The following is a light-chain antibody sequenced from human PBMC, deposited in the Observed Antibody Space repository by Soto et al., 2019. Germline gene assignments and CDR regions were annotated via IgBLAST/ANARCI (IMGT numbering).Light chain of an antibody. Sequence: DIQMTQSPSSLSASVGDRVTITCRASPTISNYLNWYQQKPGKAPKLLIYAASSLQSGVPSRFSGSGSGTDFTLTISSLQPEDFATYYCQQSYSTPPTFGQGTRLEIK. CDR3: QQSYSTPPT. J-gene: IGKJ5*01. V-gene: IGKV1-39*01. CDR1: PTISNY. CDR2: AAS.